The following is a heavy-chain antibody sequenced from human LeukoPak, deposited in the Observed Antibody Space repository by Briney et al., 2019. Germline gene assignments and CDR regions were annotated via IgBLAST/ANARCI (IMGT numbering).Heavy chain of an antibody. J-gene: IGHJ4*02. CDR3: AKIPTFQYYFDY. CDR2: IYSVGST. CDR1: GFTVSSSY. Sequence: GGSLRLSCTASGFTVSSSYMNWVRQAPGGGLEWVSVIYSVGSTYYADSVKGRFTISRDNSKNTLSLQMNSLRADDTAVYYCAKIPTFQYYFDYWGRGTLVTVSS. D-gene: IGHD2/OR15-2a*01. V-gene: IGHV3-66*01.